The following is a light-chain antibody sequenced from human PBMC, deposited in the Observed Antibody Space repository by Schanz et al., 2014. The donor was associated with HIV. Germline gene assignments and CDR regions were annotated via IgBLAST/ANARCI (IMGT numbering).Light chain of an antibody. CDR1: SIDVGGYDY. V-gene: IGLV2-14*03. J-gene: IGLJ1*01. CDR3: ASYTTSHTFV. Sequence: QSALTQPASLSGSPGQSITISCTGTSIDVGGYDYVSWYQKHPDKAPRLIIYDVSNRPSGVSSRFSGSKSGNMAYLTISALQAEDEADYYCASYTTSHTFVFGTGTKLTVL. CDR2: DVS.